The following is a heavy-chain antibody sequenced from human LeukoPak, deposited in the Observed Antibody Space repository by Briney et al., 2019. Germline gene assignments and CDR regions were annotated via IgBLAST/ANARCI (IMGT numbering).Heavy chain of an antibody. CDR2: INPGGSSI. J-gene: IGHJ4*02. Sequence: GGSLRLSCAASGFTFRSYDINWVRQAPGKGLEWVARINPGGSSITYADSVKGRFTISRDNAKNTLYLQMDSLRAEDTGVYYCARSNQADDYWGQGTLVTVSS. CDR3: ARSNQADDY. D-gene: IGHD1-14*01. V-gene: IGHV3-74*01. CDR1: GFTFRSYD.